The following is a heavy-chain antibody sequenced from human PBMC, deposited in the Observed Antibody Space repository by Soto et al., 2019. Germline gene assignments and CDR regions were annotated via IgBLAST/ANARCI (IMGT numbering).Heavy chain of an antibody. CDR2: IYYSGST. D-gene: IGHD3-22*01. Sequence: PSETLSLTCTVSGGSISSSSYYWGWIRHPPGKGLEWIGSIYYSGSTYYNPSLKSRVTISVDTSKNQFSLKLSSVTAADTAVYYCARHYYDSSGYYPLYYYYYGMDVWGQGTTVTVSS. J-gene: IGHJ6*02. CDR1: GGSISSSSYY. V-gene: IGHV4-39*01. CDR3: ARHYYDSSGYYPLYYYYYGMDV.